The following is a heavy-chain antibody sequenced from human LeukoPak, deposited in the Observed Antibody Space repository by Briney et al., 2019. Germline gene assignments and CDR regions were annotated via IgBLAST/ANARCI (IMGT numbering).Heavy chain of an antibody. CDR1: GGSFSGYY. V-gene: IGHV4-34*01. Sequence: SETLSLTCAVYGGSFSGYYWSWIRQPPGKGLEWIGEINHSGSTNYNPSLKSRVTISLDTSKNQFSLKLSSVTAADTAVYYCARGTLEYQLLYAFDYWGQGTLVTVSS. J-gene: IGHJ4*02. D-gene: IGHD2-2*02. CDR2: INHSGST. CDR3: ARGTLEYQLLYAFDY.